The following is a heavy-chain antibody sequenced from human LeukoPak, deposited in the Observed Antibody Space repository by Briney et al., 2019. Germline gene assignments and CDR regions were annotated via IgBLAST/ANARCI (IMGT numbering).Heavy chain of an antibody. CDR3: AKEHSGTWLYSMY. CDR1: GCTIASYG. Sequence: ASVRVSCKASGCTIASYGISWVRQAPGQGLEWMGWISGHNGNTNYAQKFQGRVTMTTDTSTSTAYMELRSLRSDDTAVYYCAKEHSGTWLYSMYWGQGTLVTVSS. CDR2: ISGHNGNT. V-gene: IGHV1-18*01. D-gene: IGHD1-26*01. J-gene: IGHJ4*02.